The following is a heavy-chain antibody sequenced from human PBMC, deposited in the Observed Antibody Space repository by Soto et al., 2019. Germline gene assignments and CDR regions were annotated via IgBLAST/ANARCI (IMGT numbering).Heavy chain of an antibody. CDR3: TRGDY. J-gene: IGHJ4*02. Sequence: WTWIRQHPGQGLEWIGFISYSGSTYYSSSLKGRVAISADTSKNQFSLKLNSVTAADTAVCYCTRGDYWGQGTLVTVSS. CDR2: ISYSGST. V-gene: IGHV4-31*02.